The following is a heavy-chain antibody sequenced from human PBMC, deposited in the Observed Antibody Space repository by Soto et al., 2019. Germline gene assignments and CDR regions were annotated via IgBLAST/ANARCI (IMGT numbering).Heavy chain of an antibody. Sequence: SETLSLTCTVSGDSITSGVHYWSWIRQLPGKGLEWIGYIFYSGNTNYNSSLRSRVTISVDTSKRQLSLKLNSVTVADTAVYYFGRSAFCGRGCYFYFDFWARGPLVTVPS. D-gene: IGHD2-21*02. CDR1: GDSITSGVHY. CDR3: GRSAFCGRGCYFYFDF. V-gene: IGHV4-61*08. CDR2: IFYSGNT. J-gene: IGHJ4*02.